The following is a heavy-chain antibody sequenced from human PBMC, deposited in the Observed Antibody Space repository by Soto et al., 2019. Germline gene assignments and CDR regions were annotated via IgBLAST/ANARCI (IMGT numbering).Heavy chain of an antibody. J-gene: IGHJ4*02. CDR1: GFTFSSYA. D-gene: IGHD2-2*01. CDR2: ISGSGGST. CDR3: AKDRPPDIVVVPAADVFDY. V-gene: IGHV3-23*01. Sequence: GGSLRLSCAASGFTFSSYAMSWVRQAPGKGLEWVSAISGSGGSTYYADSVKGRFTISRDNSKNTLYLQMNSLRAEDTAVYYCAKDRPPDIVVVPAADVFDYWGQGTLVTVSS.